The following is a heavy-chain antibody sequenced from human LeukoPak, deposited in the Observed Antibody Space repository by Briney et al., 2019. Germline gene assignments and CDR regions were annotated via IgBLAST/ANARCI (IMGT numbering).Heavy chain of an antibody. J-gene: IGHJ4*02. V-gene: IGHV3-11*01. D-gene: IGHD3-22*01. CDR1: GFTFSDYY. Sequence: GGSLRLSCAASGFTFSDYYMSWIRQAPGKGLEWVSYISSSGSTIYYADSVKGRFTISRDNAKNTLYLQMNSLRAEDTAVYYCAKDNHYDSSGYYGGGFLDYWGQGTLVTVPS. CDR3: AKDNHYDSSGYYGGGFLDY. CDR2: ISSSGSTI.